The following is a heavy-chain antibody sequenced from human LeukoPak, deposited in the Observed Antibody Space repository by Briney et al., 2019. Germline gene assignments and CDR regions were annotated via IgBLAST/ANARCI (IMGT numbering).Heavy chain of an antibody. J-gene: IGHJ4*02. Sequence: GGSLRLSCAASGFTFSSYSMNWARQAPGKGLEWVSSISSSSSHIYYADSVKGRFTISRDNAKNSLYLQMNSLRAEDTAVYYCARDRSDRLAVAGTSAFDYWGQGTLVTVSS. D-gene: IGHD6-19*01. CDR1: GFTFSSYS. CDR3: ARDRSDRLAVAGTSAFDY. CDR2: ISSSSSHI. V-gene: IGHV3-21*01.